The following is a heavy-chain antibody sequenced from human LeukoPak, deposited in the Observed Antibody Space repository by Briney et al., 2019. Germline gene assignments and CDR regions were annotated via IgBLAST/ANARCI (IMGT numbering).Heavy chain of an antibody. D-gene: IGHD2-15*01. CDR3: ARDPSCSGGSCRDGYFDY. Sequence: GGSLRLSCAASGFTFSRYWMSWVRQAPGKGLEGVANIKEDGSEKCYVDSVKGRFTIARDNAKNSLYLQMNSLRAEDTAVYYCARDPSCSGGSCRDGYFDYWGQGTLVAVSS. J-gene: IGHJ4*02. V-gene: IGHV3-7*01. CDR1: GFTFSRYW. CDR2: IKEDGSEK.